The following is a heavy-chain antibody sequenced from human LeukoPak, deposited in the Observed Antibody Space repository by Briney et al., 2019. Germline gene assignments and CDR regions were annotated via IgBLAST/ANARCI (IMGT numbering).Heavy chain of an antibody. V-gene: IGHV3-30-3*01. CDR3: ARETVGATVGAFDI. CDR1: GFTFSSYA. D-gene: IGHD1-26*01. Sequence: GGSLRLSCAASGFTFSSYAMHWVRQAPGKGLGWVAVISYDGSNKYYADSVKGRFTISRDNSKNTLYLQMNSLRAEDTAVYYCARETVGATVGAFDIWGQGTIVTVSS. J-gene: IGHJ3*02. CDR2: ISYDGSNK.